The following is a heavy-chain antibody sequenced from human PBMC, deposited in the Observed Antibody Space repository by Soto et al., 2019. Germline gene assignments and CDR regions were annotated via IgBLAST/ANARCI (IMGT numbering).Heavy chain of an antibody. D-gene: IGHD6-13*01. Sequence: SVKVSCKASGYTFTSYGISWVRQAPGQGLDWMGWISAYNGNTNYAQKLQGRVTMTTDTSTSTAYMELRSLRSDDTAVYYCASWGLHRSSWSGVKNYYYYYGMDVWGQGTTVTVSS. CDR2: ISAYNGNT. CDR1: GYTFTSYG. J-gene: IGHJ6*02. V-gene: IGHV1-18*04. CDR3: ASWGLHRSSWSGVKNYYYYYGMDV.